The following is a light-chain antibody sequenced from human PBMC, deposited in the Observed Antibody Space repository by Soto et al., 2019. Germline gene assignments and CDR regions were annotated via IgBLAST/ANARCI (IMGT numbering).Light chain of an antibody. CDR1: QSVSSY. Sequence: EIVLTQSPATLSLSPGERATLSCRASQSVSSYLAWYQQKPGQAPRLLIYDASNRATGIPARFSGSGSGRDFTLTICSLEPEDFAVYYCQVRINRHRGGGVLTFGGGTKVEIK. CDR3: QVRINRHRGGGVLT. V-gene: IGKV3-11*02. CDR2: DAS. J-gene: IGKJ4*01.